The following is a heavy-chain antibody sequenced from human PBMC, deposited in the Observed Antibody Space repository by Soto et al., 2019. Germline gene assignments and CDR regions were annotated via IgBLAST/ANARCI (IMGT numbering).Heavy chain of an antibody. Sequence: QITLKESGPTLVKPTQTLTLTCTFSGFSLRTSGVGVGWIRQPPGKALECLALIYWDDGKRYSPSLKSRLTIAKDTSKNQLVLRMTNMDPVYTATSYCAQLTTGGFYFEYWCQGTLVTVSS. CDR2: IYWDDGK. CDR1: GFSLRTSGVG. J-gene: IGHJ4*02. D-gene: IGHD4-17*01. V-gene: IGHV2-5*02. CDR3: AQLTTGGFYFEY.